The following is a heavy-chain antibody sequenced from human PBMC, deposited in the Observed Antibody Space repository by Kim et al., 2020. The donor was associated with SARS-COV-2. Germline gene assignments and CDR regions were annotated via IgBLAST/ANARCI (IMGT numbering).Heavy chain of an antibody. D-gene: IGHD2-21*02. CDR2: IYYSGST. V-gene: IGHV4-39*02. CDR3: ARDMVVVTATFDY. J-gene: IGHJ4*02. Sequence: SETLSLTCTVSGGSISSSSYYWGWIRQPPGKGLEWIGTIYYSGSTYYNPSLKSRVTISVDTSKNQFSLKLSSVTAADTAVYYCARDMVVVTATFDYWGQGTLVTVSS. CDR1: GGSISSSSYY.